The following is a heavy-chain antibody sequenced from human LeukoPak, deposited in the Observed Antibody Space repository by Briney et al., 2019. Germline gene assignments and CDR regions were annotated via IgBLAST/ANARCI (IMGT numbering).Heavy chain of an antibody. J-gene: IGHJ4*02. V-gene: IGHV3-7*01. Sequence: GGSLRLSCAASGFTFSSYWMSWVRQAPGKGLEWVANIKQDGSERYYVDSVKGRFTISRDNAKNSLYLQMNSLRAEDTAVYYRARESSTPSYVDYWGQGTLVTVSS. CDR3: ARESSTPSYVDY. CDR1: GFTFSSYW. D-gene: IGHD6-6*01. CDR2: IKQDGSER.